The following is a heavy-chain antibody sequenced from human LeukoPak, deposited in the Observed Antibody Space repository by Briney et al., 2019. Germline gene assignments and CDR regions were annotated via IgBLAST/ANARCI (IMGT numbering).Heavy chain of an antibody. CDR2: ITDAVGST. CDR1: GFTFSSSS. D-gene: IGHD5-12*01. V-gene: IGHV3-23*01. CDR3: AKEIFSGLLYIDY. J-gene: IGHJ4*02. Sequence: GGSLRLSSAASGFTFSSSSISWVRQAPGKGLEWVSAITDAVGSTHYADSVKGRFTISSDNSKNTVYLQMNSLRPEDMAVYYCAKEIFSGLLYIDYWGQGTLVTVSS.